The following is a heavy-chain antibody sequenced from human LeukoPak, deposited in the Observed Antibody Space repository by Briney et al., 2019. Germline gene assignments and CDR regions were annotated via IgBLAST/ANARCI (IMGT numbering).Heavy chain of an antibody. J-gene: IGHJ5*02. CDR3: ARDKIATVTISPSFDP. D-gene: IGHD4-11*01. CDR2: IIPIFGTA. CDR1: GGTFSSYA. Sequence: SVKVSCKASGGTFSSYAISWVRQAPGQGLEWMGGIIPIFGTANYAQKFQGRVTITTDESTSTAYMELSSLRSEDTAVYYCARDKIATVTISPSFDPWGQGTLVTVSS. V-gene: IGHV1-69*05.